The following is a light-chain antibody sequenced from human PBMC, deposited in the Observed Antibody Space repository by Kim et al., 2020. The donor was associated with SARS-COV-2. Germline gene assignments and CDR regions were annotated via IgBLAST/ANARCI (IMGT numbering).Light chain of an antibody. Sequence: DIQMTQSPSSLSASVGDRVTITCRASQGISNYLAWYQQKSGKVPKLLIYGASTLQSGVPSRFSGSGSGTDFTLTISSLQAEDVATYYCQKYNSAPFTFGQRTRLHIK. V-gene: IGKV1-27*01. CDR2: GAS. CDR3: QKYNSAPFT. J-gene: IGKJ5*01. CDR1: QGISNY.